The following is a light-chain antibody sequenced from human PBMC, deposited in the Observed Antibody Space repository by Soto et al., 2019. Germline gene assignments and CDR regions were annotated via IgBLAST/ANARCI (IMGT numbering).Light chain of an antibody. CDR3: QQYGSSPLT. V-gene: IGKV3-11*01. CDR2: DAS. Sequence: EIVLTQSPATLSLSPGESATLSCRASQSVDNYLAWYQQKPGQPPRLLIHDASTRATGTPARFSGSGFGTDFTLTISSLEPEDFAVYYCQQYGSSPLTFGGGTKVDIK. CDR1: QSVDNY. J-gene: IGKJ4*01.